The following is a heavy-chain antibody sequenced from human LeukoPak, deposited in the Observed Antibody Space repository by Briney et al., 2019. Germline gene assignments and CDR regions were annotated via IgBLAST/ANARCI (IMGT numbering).Heavy chain of an antibody. J-gene: IGHJ4*02. D-gene: IGHD3-22*01. Sequence: GGSLRLSCAASGFTFSSYAMSWVRQAPGKGLGWVSAISGSGGSTYYADSLKGRFTISRDNSRNTLYLQMNSLRAEDTAVYYCAKGVRRSSDYSSPVDYWGQGTPVTVSS. CDR1: GFTFSSYA. CDR3: AKGVRRSSDYSSPVDY. CDR2: ISGSGGST. V-gene: IGHV3-23*01.